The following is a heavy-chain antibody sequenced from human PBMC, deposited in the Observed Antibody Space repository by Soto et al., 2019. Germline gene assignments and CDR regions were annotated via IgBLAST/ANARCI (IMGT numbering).Heavy chain of an antibody. D-gene: IGHD3-9*01. J-gene: IGHJ6*02. Sequence: GGSLRLSCAASGFTFSSYAMSWVRQAPGKGLEWVSAISGSGGSTYYADSVKGRFTISRDNSKNTLYLQMNSLRAEDTAVYYCAKVPLRYFDWSRLYGMDVWGQGTTVIVSS. CDR1: GFTFSSYA. CDR2: ISGSGGST. CDR3: AKVPLRYFDWSRLYGMDV. V-gene: IGHV3-23*01.